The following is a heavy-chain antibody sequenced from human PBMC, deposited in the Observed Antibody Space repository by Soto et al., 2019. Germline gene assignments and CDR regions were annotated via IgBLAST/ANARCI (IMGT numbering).Heavy chain of an antibody. CDR3: ARSGYCSGDSCPRIFDY. CDR1: GASISRYY. Sequence: QVQLQESGPGLVKPSDTLSLTCTVSGASISRYYWSWIRQPPGKGLEWIGYIYYSGSTSYNPSLKRRVTISVDTSKNQFSLKLSSVTAADTAMFYCARSGYCSGDSCPRIFDYWGRGPLVTVSS. D-gene: IGHD2-15*01. CDR2: IYYSGST. J-gene: IGHJ4*02. V-gene: IGHV4-59*07.